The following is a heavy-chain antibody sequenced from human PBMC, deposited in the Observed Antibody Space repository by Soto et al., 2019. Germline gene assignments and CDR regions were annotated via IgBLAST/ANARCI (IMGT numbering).Heavy chain of an antibody. CDR2: ISTSGGTT. CDR1: GFTFSTYA. V-gene: IGHV3-23*01. Sequence: PGGSLRLSCVASGFTFSTYAMTWVRQAPGKGLEWVSGISTSGGTTYYADSVKGRFTISRENSKNTLYLQMNSLRAEDAAVYYCAKDLVGSNADYYDYWGQGTLVTVSS. J-gene: IGHJ4*02. CDR3: AKDLVGSNADYYDY. D-gene: IGHD2-15*01.